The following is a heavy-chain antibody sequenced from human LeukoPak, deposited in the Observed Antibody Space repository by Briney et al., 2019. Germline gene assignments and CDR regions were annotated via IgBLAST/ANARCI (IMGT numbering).Heavy chain of an antibody. Sequence: GGSLRLSCAASGFTFSSYSMNWVRQAPGQGLEWVSSISSSSSYIYYADSVKGRFTISRDNAKNSLYLQMNSLRAEDTAVYYCARDVAMVKVEGDYWGQGTLVTVPS. CDR2: ISSSSSYI. V-gene: IGHV3-21*01. CDR3: ARDVAMVKVEGDY. D-gene: IGHD5-18*01. J-gene: IGHJ4*02. CDR1: GFTFSSYS.